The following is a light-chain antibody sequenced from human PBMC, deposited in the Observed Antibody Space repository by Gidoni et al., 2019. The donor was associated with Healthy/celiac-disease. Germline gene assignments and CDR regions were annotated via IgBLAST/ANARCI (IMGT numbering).Light chain of an antibody. CDR3: QQYYGTPYT. Sequence: DIVMTQSPDSLAVSLGERATINCKSSQSVLFSSNNKSYLAWYQQKPGRPPKLLIYWASTRESGVPDRFSGSGSGTDFTLTISSLQAEDVAVYYCQQYYGTPYTFGQGTKLEI. CDR1: QSVLFSSNNKSY. V-gene: IGKV4-1*01. J-gene: IGKJ2*01. CDR2: WAS.